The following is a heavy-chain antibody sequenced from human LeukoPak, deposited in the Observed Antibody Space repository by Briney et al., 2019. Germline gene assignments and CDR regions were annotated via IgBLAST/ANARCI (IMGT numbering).Heavy chain of an antibody. CDR1: GFIFSSYG. CDR2: ISYDGSNK. Sequence: GRSLRLSCAASGFIFSSYGMHWVRQAPGKGLEWVAVISYDGSNKYYADSVKGRFTISRDNSKNTLYLQMNSLRAEDTAVYYCAKDAYDYVWGSYRFDYWGQGTLVTVSS. CDR3: AKDAYDYVWGSYRFDY. D-gene: IGHD3-16*02. J-gene: IGHJ4*02. V-gene: IGHV3-30*18.